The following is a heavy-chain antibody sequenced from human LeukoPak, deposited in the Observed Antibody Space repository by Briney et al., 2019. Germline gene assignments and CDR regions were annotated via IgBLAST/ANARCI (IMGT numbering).Heavy chain of an antibody. CDR3: ARHFPLLWFGELSVDY. CDR1: GYSFTSYW. D-gene: IGHD3-10*01. CDR2: IYPGDSDT. J-gene: IGHJ4*02. Sequence: GESLQISCKASGYSFTSYWIGWVRQMPGKGLEWMGIIYPGDSDTRYSPSFQGQVTISADKSISTAYLQWSSLKASDTAMYYCARHFPLLWFGELSVDYWGQGTLVTVSS. V-gene: IGHV5-51*01.